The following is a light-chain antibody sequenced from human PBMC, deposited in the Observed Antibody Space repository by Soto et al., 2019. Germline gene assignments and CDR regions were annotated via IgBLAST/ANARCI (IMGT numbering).Light chain of an antibody. CDR2: EGS. CDR3: CSYAGSSSHVV. V-gene: IGLV2-23*01. J-gene: IGLJ2*01. Sequence: QSALTQPASVSGSPGQSITISCTGTSSDVGSYNPVSWYQQHPSKSPKLMIYEGSKRPSGVSNRFSGSKSGNTASLTISGLQAEDEADYYCCSYAGSSSHVVFGGGTKLTVL. CDR1: SSDVGSYNP.